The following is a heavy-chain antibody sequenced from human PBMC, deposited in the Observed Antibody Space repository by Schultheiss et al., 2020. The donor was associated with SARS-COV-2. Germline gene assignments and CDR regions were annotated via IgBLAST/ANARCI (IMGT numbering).Heavy chain of an antibody. V-gene: IGHV3-64*02. Sequence: GGSLRLSCAASGFTFSSYVMHWVRQAPGKGLEHVSVISSNGGSTDYADSVRGRFTISRDNSKNTLYLQMGSLRGEDMAVYYCARVTVVTPGYYYGMDVWGQGTTVTVSS. CDR1: GFTFSSYV. CDR3: ARVTVVTPGYYYGMDV. J-gene: IGHJ6*02. D-gene: IGHD4-23*01. CDR2: ISSNGGST.